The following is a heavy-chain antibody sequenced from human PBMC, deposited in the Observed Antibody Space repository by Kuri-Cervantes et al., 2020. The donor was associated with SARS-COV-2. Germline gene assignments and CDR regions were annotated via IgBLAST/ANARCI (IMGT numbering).Heavy chain of an antibody. CDR2: ISSSGSTI. V-gene: IGHV3-11*04. Sequence: GESLKISCAASGFTFSDYYMSWIRQAPGKGLEWVSYISSSGSTIYYADSVKGRFTISRDNAKNSLYLQMNSLRAEDTAVYYCASGAAAVNDAFDIWGQGTMVTVSS. CDR1: GFTFSDYY. J-gene: IGHJ3*02. D-gene: IGHD6-13*01. CDR3: ASGAAAVNDAFDI.